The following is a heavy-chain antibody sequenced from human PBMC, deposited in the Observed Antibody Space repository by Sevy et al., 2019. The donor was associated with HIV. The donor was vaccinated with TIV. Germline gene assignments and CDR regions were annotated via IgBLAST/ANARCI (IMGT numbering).Heavy chain of an antibody. CDR1: GYSFTTYR. D-gene: IGHD2-15*01. CDR2: ISPHNGDT. V-gene: IGHV1-18*01. Sequence: ASVKVSCKASGYSFTTYRITWLRQAPGQGLEWMGWISPHNGDTNYVQNLQGRVTMITDTSTSTAYMELRSLRSDDTAVNYCARAYCSGGSCYSLAYWGQGTRVTVSS. CDR3: ARAYCSGGSCYSLAY. J-gene: IGHJ4*02.